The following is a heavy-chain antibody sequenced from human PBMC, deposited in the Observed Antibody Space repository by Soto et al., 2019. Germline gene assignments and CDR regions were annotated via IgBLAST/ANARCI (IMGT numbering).Heavy chain of an antibody. D-gene: IGHD3-10*01. CDR3: AADSGRGGRAFDH. Sequence: QVQIQESGPGLVTPSDTLSLTCTVSDASITNFFWNWVRQPAGGPLEWIGRLYLGGAPTYNPSLMSRVFISADTSKNQVSLKLTSVTAADTAVYYCAADSGRGGRAFDHWGHGALATVSS. CDR1: DASITNFF. V-gene: IGHV4-4*07. J-gene: IGHJ4*01. CDR2: LYLGGAP.